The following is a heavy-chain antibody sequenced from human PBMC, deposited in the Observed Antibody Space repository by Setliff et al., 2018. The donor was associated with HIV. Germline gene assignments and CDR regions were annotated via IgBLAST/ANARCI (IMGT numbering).Heavy chain of an antibody. J-gene: IGHJ4*02. CDR1: GGSISGYY. Sequence: SETLSLTCTVVSGGSISGYYWNWIRQTPGKELEWIGYIYFNGVTKYSPSLKSRVSMSVDTSKSQFSLKLTSVTAADTAVYYCARANNDYLYLDYWGQGALVTVSS. D-gene: IGHD3-16*01. V-gene: IGHV4-59*01. CDR3: ARANNDYLYLDY. CDR2: IYFNGVT.